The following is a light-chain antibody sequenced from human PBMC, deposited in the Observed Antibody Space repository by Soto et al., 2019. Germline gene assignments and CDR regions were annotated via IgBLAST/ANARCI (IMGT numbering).Light chain of an antibody. V-gene: IGLV2-8*01. CDR1: KNDIGVYDF. CDR2: EVV. Sequence: QAALTQPPSASGAPGQSVTISCTGTKNDIGVYDFVSWYQHHPGKAPRLIIYEVVQRPSGVPDRFSGSKSGNTASLTVSGLQAADEADYFCHSYAGSITYVLGSGPKVTVL. CDR3: HSYAGSITYV. J-gene: IGLJ1*01.